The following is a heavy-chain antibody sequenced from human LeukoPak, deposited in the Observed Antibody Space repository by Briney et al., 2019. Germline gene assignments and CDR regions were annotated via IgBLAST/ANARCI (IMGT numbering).Heavy chain of an antibody. CDR2: IRSKAYGGTT. V-gene: IGHV3-49*04. Sequence: PGGSLRLSCTAFGFTFGDHAMSWVRQAPGKGLEWVGFIRSKAYGGTTEYAASVKGRFTISRDDSTSIAYLQMNSLETEDTAVYYCTRGPIQLWLYHGMDVWGQGTTVIVSS. CDR3: TRGPIQLWLYHGMDV. D-gene: IGHD5-18*01. CDR1: GFTFGDHA. J-gene: IGHJ6*02.